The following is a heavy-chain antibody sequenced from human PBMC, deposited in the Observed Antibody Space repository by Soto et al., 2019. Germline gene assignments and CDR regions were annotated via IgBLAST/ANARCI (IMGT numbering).Heavy chain of an antibody. J-gene: IGHJ6*04. D-gene: IGHD3-22*01. CDR1: GFTFSSYS. V-gene: IGHV3-48*02. Sequence: PGGSLRLSCAASGFTFSSYSMHWVRQAPGKGLEWVSYISSSSSTIYYADSVKGRFTISRDNAKNSLYLQMNSLRDEDTAVYYCASFMYYYDSSGPLYVMDVWGKGTTVPVSS. CDR3: ASFMYYYDSSGPLYVMDV. CDR2: ISSSSSTI.